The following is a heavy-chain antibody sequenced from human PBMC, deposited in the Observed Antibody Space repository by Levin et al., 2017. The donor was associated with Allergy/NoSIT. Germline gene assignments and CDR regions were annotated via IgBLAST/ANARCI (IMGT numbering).Heavy chain of an antibody. CDR2: ISTSSSYI. CDR3: ARDKRVRYYDSSGYDAFDI. D-gene: IGHD3-22*01. J-gene: IGHJ3*02. CDR1: GFTFSSYS. Sequence: GGSLRLSCAASGFTFSSYSMNWVRQAPGKGLEWVSSISTSSSYIYYADSVKGRFTISRDNAKNSLYLQMNSLRAEDTAVYYCARDKRVRYYDSSGYDAFDIWGQGTMVTVSS. V-gene: IGHV3-21*01.